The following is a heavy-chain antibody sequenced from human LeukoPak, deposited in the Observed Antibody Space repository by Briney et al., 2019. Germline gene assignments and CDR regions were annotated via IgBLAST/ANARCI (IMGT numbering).Heavy chain of an antibody. D-gene: IGHD2-8*01. CDR1: GGTFSSFA. CDR2: IVPMFGAT. V-gene: IGHV1-69*13. Sequence: PMASVNVSCKASGGTFSSFAVSWVRQAPGQGLEWMGGIVPMFGATNYAQKFQGRVTITADESTTTAYMELSSLRSEDTAVYYCARGGNNGPYWGQGTLVTVSS. CDR3: ARGGNNGPY. J-gene: IGHJ4*02.